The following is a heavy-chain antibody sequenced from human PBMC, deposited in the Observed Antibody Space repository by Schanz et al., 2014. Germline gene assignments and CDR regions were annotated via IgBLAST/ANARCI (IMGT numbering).Heavy chain of an antibody. V-gene: IGHV3-23*04. CDR2: ISASGGDT. Sequence: EVQLVESGGGLVQPGGSLRLSCAASGFTFSSYWMHWVRQVPGKGLVWVSVISASGGDTYYADSVKGRFTISRDNSKNTLYLQMNSLRPEDTAVYYCAKYRGYYRVSGSYRELEYWGQGTLVTVSS. CDR3: AKYRGYYRVSGSYRELEY. D-gene: IGHD3-10*01. J-gene: IGHJ4*02. CDR1: GFTFSSYW.